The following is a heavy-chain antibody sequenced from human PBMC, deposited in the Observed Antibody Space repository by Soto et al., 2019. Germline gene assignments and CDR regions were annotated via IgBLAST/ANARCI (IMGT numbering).Heavy chain of an antibody. V-gene: IGHV1-58*01. CDR2: IVVGSGNT. D-gene: IGHD3-10*01. CDR1: GFTFTSSA. J-gene: IGHJ6*02. Sequence: QMQLVQSGPEVKKPGTSVKVSCKASGFTFTSSAVQWVRQARGQRLEWIGWIVVGSGNTNYAQKFQERSTISRDMSTSTAYMELSSLRAEDTAVYYCAADAAPPYGIYYYYGMDVWGQGTTVTVSS. CDR3: AADAAPPYGIYYYYGMDV.